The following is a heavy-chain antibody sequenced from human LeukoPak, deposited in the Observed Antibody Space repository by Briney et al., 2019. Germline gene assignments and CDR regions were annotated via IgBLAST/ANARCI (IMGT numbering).Heavy chain of an antibody. V-gene: IGHV1-18*01. CDR3: ARETNSSGWWLPYYYYGMDV. D-gene: IGHD6-19*01. J-gene: IGHJ6*02. CDR1: GYTFTSYG. CDR2: ISAYNGNT. Sequence: ASVKVSCKASGYTFTSYGISWVRQAPGQGLAWMGWISAYNGNTNYAQKLQGRVTMTTNTSTSTAYMELRSLRSDDTAVYYCARETNSSGWWLPYYYYGMDVWGQGTTVTVSS.